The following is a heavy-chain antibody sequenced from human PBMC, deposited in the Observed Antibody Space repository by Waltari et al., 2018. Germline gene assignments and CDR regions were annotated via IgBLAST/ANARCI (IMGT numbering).Heavy chain of an antibody. D-gene: IGHD6-13*01. Sequence: EVQLVESGGGLVQPGGSLRLSCATSGFAFTNFWMSWVRQAPGKGLEWLANIRQDGNAKYYLDSVKGRFTISRDNAKNSVFLQMNNLRDEDTAVYYCATSKAAPANDWGQGTLVTVSS. CDR3: ATSKAAPAND. V-gene: IGHV3-7*01. CDR1: GFAFTNFW. J-gene: IGHJ4*02. CDR2: IRQDGNAK.